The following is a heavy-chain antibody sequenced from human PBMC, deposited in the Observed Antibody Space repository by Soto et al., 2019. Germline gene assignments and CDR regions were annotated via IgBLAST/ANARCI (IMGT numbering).Heavy chain of an antibody. CDR3: ASSSIAVAGDASDI. Sequence: QVQLQESGPGLVKPSGTLSLTCAVSSGSISSSNWWSWVRQPPGKGLEWIGEIYHSGSTNYITSLKTRVTIAVAMSKNQSSLKLSSVTAADTAVYYCASSSIAVAGDASDIWGQGTIVTVSS. CDR1: SGSISSSNW. CDR2: IYHSGST. V-gene: IGHV4-4*02. J-gene: IGHJ3*02. D-gene: IGHD6-19*01.